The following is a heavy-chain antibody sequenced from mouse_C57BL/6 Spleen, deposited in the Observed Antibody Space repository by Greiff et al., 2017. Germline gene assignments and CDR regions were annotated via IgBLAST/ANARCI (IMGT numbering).Heavy chain of an antibody. CDR2: IRNKANGYTT. V-gene: IGHV7-3*01. CDR3: ARYGVYSYAIDY. J-gene: IGHJ4*01. CDR1: GFTFTDYY. Sequence: EVKLQESGGGLVQPGGSLSLSCAASGFTFTDYYMSWVRQPPGKALEWLGFIRNKANGYTTEYSASVKGRFTISRDNSQSILYLQMNALRAEDSATYYCARYGVYSYAIDYWGQGTSVTVSS. D-gene: IGHD1-1*01.